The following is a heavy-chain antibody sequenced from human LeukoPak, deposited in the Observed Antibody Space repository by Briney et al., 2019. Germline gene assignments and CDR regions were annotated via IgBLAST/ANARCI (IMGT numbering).Heavy chain of an antibody. CDR2: IYYSGST. V-gene: IGHV4-39*02. D-gene: IGHD6-19*01. J-gene: IGHJ4*02. Sequence: SETLSLTCTVSGGSISSSSYYWGWIRQPPGKGLEWIGSIYYSGSTYYNPSLKSRVTISVDTSKNQFSLKLSSVTAADTAVYCCARDLIAVAGTCFDYWGQGTLVTVSS. CDR3: ARDLIAVAGTCFDY. CDR1: GGSISSSSYY.